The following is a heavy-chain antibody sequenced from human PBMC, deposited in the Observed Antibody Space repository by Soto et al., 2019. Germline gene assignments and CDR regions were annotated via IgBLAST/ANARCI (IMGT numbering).Heavy chain of an antibody. Sequence: VKVSCNASGFTFTSSAVQWVRQARGQRLEWIGWIVVCSGNTNYAQKFQERVTITRDISTSTAYMELSSLRSEDTAVYYCAVGPLLEWLPHFDYWGQGTLVTVSS. CDR3: AVGPLLEWLPHFDY. D-gene: IGHD3-3*01. J-gene: IGHJ4*02. CDR1: GFTFTSSA. V-gene: IGHV1-58*01. CDR2: IVVCSGNT.